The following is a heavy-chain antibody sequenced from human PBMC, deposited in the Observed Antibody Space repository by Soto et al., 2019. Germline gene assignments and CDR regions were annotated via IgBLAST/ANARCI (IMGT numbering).Heavy chain of an antibody. D-gene: IGHD3-3*01. Sequence: PGESLXISCKGSGYSFTSYWIGWVRQMPGKGLEWMGIIYPGDSNTRYSPSLQGQVTISVDKSISTAYLQWSSLKATDTAMYYCARHAYDFWSGHPNPRYYYGMDVWGQGTTVTVSS. CDR3: ARHAYDFWSGHPNPRYYYGMDV. CDR2: IYPGDSNT. V-gene: IGHV5-51*01. J-gene: IGHJ6*02. CDR1: GYSFTSYW.